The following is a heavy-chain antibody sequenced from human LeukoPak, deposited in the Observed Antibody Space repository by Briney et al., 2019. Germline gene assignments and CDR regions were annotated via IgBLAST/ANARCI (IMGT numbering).Heavy chain of an antibody. Sequence: SETLSLTCTVSGGSISNNNYYWGWIRQPPGKGLEWIGNIYYSGSTYYNPSLKSRVTISVDTSKNQFSLKLSSVTAAATAVYFCARVSRSFGFYYFDYWGQGTLVTVSS. J-gene: IGHJ4*02. CDR1: GGSISNNNYY. D-gene: IGHD5-18*01. V-gene: IGHV4-39*07. CDR3: ARVSRSFGFYYFDY. CDR2: IYYSGST.